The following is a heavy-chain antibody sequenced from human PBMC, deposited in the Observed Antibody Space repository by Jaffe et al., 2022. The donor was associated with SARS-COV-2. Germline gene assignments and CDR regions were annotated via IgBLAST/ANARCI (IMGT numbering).Heavy chain of an antibody. V-gene: IGHV4-39*01. CDR1: GGSISSSSYY. CDR3: ASQLPPRITMVRGEGTNWFDP. Sequence: QLQLQESGPGLVKPSETLSLTCTVSGGSISSSSYYWGWIRQPPGKGLEWIGSIYYSGSTYYNPSLKSRVTISVDTSKNQFSLKLSSVTAADTAVYYCASQLPPRITMVRGEGTNWFDPWGQGTLVTVSS. J-gene: IGHJ5*02. D-gene: IGHD3-10*01. CDR2: IYYSGST.